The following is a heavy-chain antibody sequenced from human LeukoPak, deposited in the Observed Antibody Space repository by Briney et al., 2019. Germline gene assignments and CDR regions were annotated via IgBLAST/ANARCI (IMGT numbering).Heavy chain of an antibody. J-gene: IGHJ4*02. V-gene: IGHV3-23*01. CDR1: GFTFSSYS. CDR3: AKDIVVVPASMDYFDY. Sequence: PGGSLRLSCAASGFTFSSYSMNWVRQAPGKGLEWVSAISGSGGSTYYADSMKGRFTISRDNSKNALYLQMNSLRAEDTAVYYCAKDIVVVPASMDYFDYWGQGTLVTVSS. CDR2: ISGSGGST. D-gene: IGHD2-2*01.